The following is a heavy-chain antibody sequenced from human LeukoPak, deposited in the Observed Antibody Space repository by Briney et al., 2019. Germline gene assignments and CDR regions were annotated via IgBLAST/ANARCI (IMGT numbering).Heavy chain of an antibody. D-gene: IGHD3-22*01. V-gene: IGHV4-39*01. CDR1: SGSISSPSYY. CDR2: IYYSGNT. J-gene: IGHJ4*02. Sequence: PSETLSLTCTVSSGSISSPSYYWGWIRQPPGKGLEWIGNIYYSGNTYYNPSLQSRVTMSVDTSKQRFSLRLNSVTAADTAVYYCASLYFDSSGHLDFDYWGKAILLTVSS. CDR3: ASLYFDSSGHLDFDY.